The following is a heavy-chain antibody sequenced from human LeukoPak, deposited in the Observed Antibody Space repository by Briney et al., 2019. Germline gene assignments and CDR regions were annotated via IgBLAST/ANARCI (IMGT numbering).Heavy chain of an antibody. CDR2: IYYSGST. CDR3: ARDPGYSYGSRIADYFDY. CDR1: GGSISSGDYY. V-gene: IGHV4-30-4*08. J-gene: IGHJ4*02. D-gene: IGHD5-18*01. Sequence: SETLSLTCTVSGGSISSGDYYWSWIRQPPGKGLEWIGYIYYSGSTYYNPSLKSRVTISVDTSKNQFSLKLSSVTAADTAVYYCARDPGYSYGSRIADYFDYWGQGTLVTVSS.